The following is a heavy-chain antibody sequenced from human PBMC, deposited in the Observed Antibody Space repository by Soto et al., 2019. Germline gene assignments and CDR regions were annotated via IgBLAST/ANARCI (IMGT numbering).Heavy chain of an antibody. D-gene: IGHD6-19*01. CDR1: GGSISSYY. Sequence: QVQLQESGPGLVKPSETLSLTCTVSGGSISSYYWSWIRQPPGKGLEWIGYIYYSGSTHYNPSLMSRVTISVDTSKNQYSLKLSSVTAADTAVYYCARDQWLALGYGMDVWGQGTTVTVSS. V-gene: IGHV4-59*01. CDR3: ARDQWLALGYGMDV. CDR2: IYYSGST. J-gene: IGHJ6*02.